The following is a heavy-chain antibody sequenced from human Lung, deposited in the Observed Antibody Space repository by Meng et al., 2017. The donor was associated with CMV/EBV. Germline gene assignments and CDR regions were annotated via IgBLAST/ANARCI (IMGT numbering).Heavy chain of an antibody. CDR2: INWNGGST. CDR3: ARVWQQLEYYFDY. V-gene: IGHV3-20*04. CDR1: GFTFDDYA. J-gene: IGHJ4*02. Sequence: SCAASGFTFDDYAMSWVRQVPGKGLEWVSGINWNGGSTRYVDSVKGRFTISRDNAKNSLYLQMNSLRAEDTAFYYCARVWQQLEYYFDYWVQGAXVTVSS. D-gene: IGHD6-13*01.